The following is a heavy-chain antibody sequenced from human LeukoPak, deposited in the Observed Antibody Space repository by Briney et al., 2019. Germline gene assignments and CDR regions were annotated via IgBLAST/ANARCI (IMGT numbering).Heavy chain of an antibody. CDR2: ISYDGSNE. CDR3: AKDPRRYSRTGGYFDY. CDR1: GFTFTNYV. Sequence: PGGSLRLSCAASGFTFTNYVMHWVRQAPGKGLGWVAVISYDGSNEYYADSVKGRFTISRDNSKNTLYLQMNSLRAEDTAVYYCAKDPRRYSRTGGYFDYWGQGTLVTVSS. J-gene: IGHJ4*02. D-gene: IGHD6-13*01. V-gene: IGHV3-30*18.